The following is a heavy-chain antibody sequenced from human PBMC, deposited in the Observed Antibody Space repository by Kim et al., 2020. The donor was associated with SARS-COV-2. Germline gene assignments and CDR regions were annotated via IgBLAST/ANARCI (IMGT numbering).Heavy chain of an antibody. D-gene: IGHD3-16*01. V-gene: IGHV1-2*06. J-gene: IGHJ2*01. CDR2: INPNSGGT. CDR3: ARGKGRWQPKLGGWYFDL. CDR1: GYTFTGYY. Sequence: ASVKVSCKASGYTFTGYYMHWVRQAPGQGLEWMGRINPNSGGTNYAQKFQGRVTMTRDTSISTAYMELSRLRSDDTAVYYCARGKGRWQPKLGGWYFDLWRRGTLVTVSS.